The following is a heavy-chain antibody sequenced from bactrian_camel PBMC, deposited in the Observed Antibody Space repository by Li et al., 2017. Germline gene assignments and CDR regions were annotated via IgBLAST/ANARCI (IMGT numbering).Heavy chain of an antibody. D-gene: IGHD6*01. CDR3: AEGRGSRGEHCYSLNY. Sequence: VQLVESGGGSVQAGGSLRLSCAASGYITSRYCIGWFRQAPGKERAAVAAHYTGTATTYVADSVKGRFAISEDKDKNVLYLQMNSLKPEDTAMYYCAEGRGSRGEHCYSLNYWGQGTQVTVS. V-gene: IGHV3S31*01. CDR2: HYTGTATT. CDR1: GYITSRYC. J-gene: IGHJ4*01.